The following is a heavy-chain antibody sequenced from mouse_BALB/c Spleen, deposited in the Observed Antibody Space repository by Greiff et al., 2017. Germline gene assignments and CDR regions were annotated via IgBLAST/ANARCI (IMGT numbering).Heavy chain of an antibody. V-gene: IGHV5-12-1*01. CDR3: ARQGNSFFDY. J-gene: IGHJ2*01. Sequence: EVQVVESGGGLVKPGGSLKLSCAASGFAFSSYDMSWVRQTPEKRLEWVAYISSGGGSTYYPDTVKGRFTISRDNAKNTLYLQMSSLKSEDTAMYYCARQGNSFFDYWGQGTTLTVSS. CDR2: ISSGGGST. CDR1: GFAFSSYD.